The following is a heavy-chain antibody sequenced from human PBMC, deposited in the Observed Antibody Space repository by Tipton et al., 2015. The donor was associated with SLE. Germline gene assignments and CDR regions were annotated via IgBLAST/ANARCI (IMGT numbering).Heavy chain of an antibody. CDR1: DGSFSAYY. J-gene: IGHJ3*02. CDR2: IDDSGST. Sequence: TLSLTCAMYDGSFSAYYWRWIRQPPGKGLEWIGEIDDSGSTKYNPSLKSRVTISVDTSKNQFSLRLSSVTAADTAVYFCAREAAAAVAFDIWGQGTMVTVSS. D-gene: IGHD6-13*01. CDR3: AREAAAAVAFDI. V-gene: IGHV4-34*01.